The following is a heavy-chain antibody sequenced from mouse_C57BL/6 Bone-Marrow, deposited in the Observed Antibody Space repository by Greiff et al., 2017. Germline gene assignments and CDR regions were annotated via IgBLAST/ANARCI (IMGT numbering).Heavy chain of an antibody. CDR2: INSDGGST. CDR3: ASPTMITTGYAMYY. J-gene: IGHJ4*01. Sequence: EVQGVESGGGLVQPGESLKLSCESNEYEFPSHDMSWVRKTPEKRLELVAAINSDGGSTYYPDTMERRFIISRDNTKKHLYLQMSSLRSEDTALYYCASPTMITTGYAMYYWGQGTSVTVSS. CDR1: EYEFPSHD. V-gene: IGHV5-2*01. D-gene: IGHD2-4*01.